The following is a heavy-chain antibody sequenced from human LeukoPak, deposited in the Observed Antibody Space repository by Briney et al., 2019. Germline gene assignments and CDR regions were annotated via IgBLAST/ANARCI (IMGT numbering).Heavy chain of an antibody. D-gene: IGHD6-13*01. Sequence: GSLRLSCAASGFTFSSYAMHWVRQAPGKGLEWVAVISYDGSNKYYADSVKGRFTISRDNSKNTLYLQMNSLRAEDTAVYYCARDKAAAGDYWGQGTLVTVSS. J-gene: IGHJ4*02. CDR3: ARDKAAAGDY. CDR1: GFTFSSYA. V-gene: IGHV3-30-3*01. CDR2: ISYDGSNK.